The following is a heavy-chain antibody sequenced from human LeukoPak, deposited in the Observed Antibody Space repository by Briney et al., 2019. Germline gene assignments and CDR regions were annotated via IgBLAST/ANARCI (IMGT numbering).Heavy chain of an antibody. J-gene: IGHJ3*02. CDR3: TTVFKNWNDDGGHTGDAFDI. V-gene: IGHV3-15*01. D-gene: IGHD1-1*01. CDR1: GFTFSNAW. Sequence: GGSLRLSCAASGFTFSNAWMSWVRQAPGKGLEWVGRIISKTDGGTTDYAAPVKGRFTISRDDSKNTLYLQMNSLKTEDTAVYYCTTVFKNWNDDGGHTGDAFDIWGQGTMVTVSS. CDR2: IISKTDGGTT.